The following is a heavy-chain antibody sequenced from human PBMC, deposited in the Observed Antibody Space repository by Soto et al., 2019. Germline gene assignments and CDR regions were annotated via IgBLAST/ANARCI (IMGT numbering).Heavy chain of an antibody. D-gene: IGHD3-3*01. Sequence: PGGSLRLSCAASGFTFSSYSMNWVRQAPGKGLEWVSSISSSSSYIYYADSVKGRFTISRDNAKNSLYLQMNSLRAEDTAVYYCAREARFLEWQRTYYYDYGMGVWGQGXTVTVSS. V-gene: IGHV3-21*01. CDR2: ISSSSSYI. CDR3: AREARFLEWQRTYYYDYGMGV. CDR1: GFTFSSYS. J-gene: IGHJ6*02.